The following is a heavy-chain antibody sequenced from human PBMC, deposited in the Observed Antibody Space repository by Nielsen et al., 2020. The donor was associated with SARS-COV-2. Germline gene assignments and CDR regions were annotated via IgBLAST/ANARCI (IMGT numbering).Heavy chain of an antibody. CDR3: ARYWSRAFDV. Sequence: GGSLRLSCAASGFTFSSLWMSWVRQVPGKGLEWVADIKPDGSEKFYVDSVKGRLTISIDNAKNSMSLQMNSLRVEDTAVYYCARYWSRAFDVWGQGTMVTFSS. CDR1: GFTFSSLW. CDR2: IKPDGSEK. J-gene: IGHJ3*01. D-gene: IGHD2-15*01. V-gene: IGHV3-7*01.